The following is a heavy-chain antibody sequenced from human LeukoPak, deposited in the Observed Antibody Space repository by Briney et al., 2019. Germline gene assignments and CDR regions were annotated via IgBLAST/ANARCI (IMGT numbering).Heavy chain of an antibody. D-gene: IGHD5-24*01. CDR2: INHSGST. CDR1: GGSFSGYY. J-gene: IGHJ4*02. V-gene: IGHV4-34*01. CDR3: ARDGGPGLQQIDY. Sequence: SETLSLTCAVYGGSFSGYYWSWIRQPPGKGLEWIGKINHSGSTNYNPSLKSRVTISVDTSKNQFSLKLSSVTAADTAVYYCARDGGPGLQQIDYWGQGTLVTVSS.